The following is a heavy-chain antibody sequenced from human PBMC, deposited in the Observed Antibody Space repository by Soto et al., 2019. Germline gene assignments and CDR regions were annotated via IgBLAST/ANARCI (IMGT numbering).Heavy chain of an antibody. Sequence: QVHLVQSGAEVKKPGASVKVSFKGSGYAFTTYGITWVRQAPGQGLEWMVWISAHNGNTNYAQKLQGRVTVTRDTSTSTAYMELRSLRSDDTAVYYCARGRYGDYWGQGPLVTASS. CDR3: ARGRYGDY. CDR1: GYAFTTYG. CDR2: ISAHNGNT. V-gene: IGHV1-18*01. D-gene: IGHD1-1*01. J-gene: IGHJ4*02.